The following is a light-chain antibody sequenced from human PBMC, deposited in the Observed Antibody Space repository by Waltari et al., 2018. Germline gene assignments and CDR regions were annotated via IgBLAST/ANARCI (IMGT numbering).Light chain of an antibody. Sequence: DLQMTQSPSSLSASIGDRVPITCRASQNINNYLNWFQQKPGEAPKLLIYAASSLQSGVPSRFSGSGSGTDFTLTISSLQPEDFATYYCQQSYSIPLTFGQGTKVEIK. CDR1: QNINNY. J-gene: IGKJ1*01. CDR2: AAS. CDR3: QQSYSIPLT. V-gene: IGKV1-39*01.